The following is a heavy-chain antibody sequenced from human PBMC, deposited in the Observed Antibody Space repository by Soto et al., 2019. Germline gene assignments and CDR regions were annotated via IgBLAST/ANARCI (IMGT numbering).Heavy chain of an antibody. D-gene: IGHD6-19*01. V-gene: IGHV3-30*18. CDR3: AKERSGWYYFGPSDY. J-gene: IGHJ4*02. CDR2: ISYDGSNK. CDR1: GFTFSSYG. Sequence: GGSLRLSCAASGFTFSSYGMHWVRQAPGKGLEWVAVISYDGSNKYYADSVKGRFTISRDNSKNTLYLQMNSLRAEDTAVYYCAKERSGWYYFGPSDYWGQGTLVTVSS.